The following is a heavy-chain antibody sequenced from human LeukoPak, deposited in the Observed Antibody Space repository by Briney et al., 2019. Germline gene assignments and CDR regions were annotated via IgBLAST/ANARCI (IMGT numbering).Heavy chain of an antibody. J-gene: IGHJ4*02. CDR1: GGTFSSYA. CDR3: ARETNAYYYGSGSSN. CDR2: IIPIFGTA. V-gene: IGHV1-69*06. D-gene: IGHD3-10*01. Sequence: GASVKVSCKASGGTFSSYAISWVRQAPGRGLEWMGGIIPIFGTANYAQKFQGRVTITADKSTSTAYMELSSLRSEDTAVYYRARETNAYYYGSGSSNWGQGTLVTVSS.